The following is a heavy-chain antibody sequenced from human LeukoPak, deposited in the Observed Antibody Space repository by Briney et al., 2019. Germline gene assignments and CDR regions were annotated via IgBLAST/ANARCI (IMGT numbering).Heavy chain of an antibody. CDR2: IYTSGST. V-gene: IGHV4-4*07. Sequence: SETLSLTCSVAGGSISSYYWSWFRQPAGRGREWIGRIYTSGSTNYNPSLKSRVTMSVDTSKNQFSLKLSSVAAADTAVYYCARDPPRGAFDIWGQGTMVTVSS. J-gene: IGHJ3*02. CDR1: GGSISSYY. D-gene: IGHD3-10*01. CDR3: ARDPPRGAFDI.